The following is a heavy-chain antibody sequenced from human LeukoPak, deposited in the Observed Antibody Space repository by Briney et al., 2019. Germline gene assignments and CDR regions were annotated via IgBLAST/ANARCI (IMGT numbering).Heavy chain of an antibody. V-gene: IGHV3-48*01. D-gene: IGHD4/OR15-4a*01. CDR3: AKDRVPDGAWSLDY. J-gene: IGHJ4*02. Sequence: PGGSLRLSCAASGFTFSSYSMNWVRQAPGKGLEWVSYISSSSSTIYYADSVKGRFTISRDNAKNSLYLQMNSLRAEDTAIYYCAKDRVPDGAWSLDYWGQGTPVTVSS. CDR1: GFTFSSYS. CDR2: ISSSSSTI.